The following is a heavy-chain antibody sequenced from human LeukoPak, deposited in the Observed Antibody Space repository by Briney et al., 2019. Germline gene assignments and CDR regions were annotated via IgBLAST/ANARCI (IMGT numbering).Heavy chain of an antibody. Sequence: SVKVSCKASGGTFSSYAISWVRQAPGQGLEWMGGIIPIFGTANYAQKFQGRVTITADESTSTAHMELSSLRSEDTAVYYCARDTFDSSGTDYWGQGTLVTVSS. J-gene: IGHJ4*02. D-gene: IGHD3-22*01. CDR1: GGTFSSYA. CDR3: ARDTFDSSGTDY. CDR2: IIPIFGTA. V-gene: IGHV1-69*13.